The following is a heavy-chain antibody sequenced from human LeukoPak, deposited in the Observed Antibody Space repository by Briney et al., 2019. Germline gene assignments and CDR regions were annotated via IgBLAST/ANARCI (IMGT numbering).Heavy chain of an antibody. D-gene: IGHD6-13*01. CDR3: GRGGSTGSWFNY. J-gene: IGHJ4*02. CDR1: GFTFSSHS. V-gene: IGHV3-48*01. Sequence: PGGSLRLSCEASGFTFSSHSMIWVRQGPGKGLEWISYIHSTSSPIYYADSVKGRFTVSRDSAKDSLYLQMNSLTAEDTAVYYCGRGGSTGSWFNYWGQGTLVTVSS. CDR2: IHSTSSPI.